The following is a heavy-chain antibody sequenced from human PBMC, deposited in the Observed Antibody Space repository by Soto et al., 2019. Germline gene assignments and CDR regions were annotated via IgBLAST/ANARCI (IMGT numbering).Heavy chain of an antibody. Sequence: ASVKVSCKASGYTFTSYAINWVRQATGQGLEWMGWMNPNSGNTGYAQKFQGRVTMTRNTSISTAYMELSSLRSEDTAVYYCARGVIAVAGYYYYYGMDVWGQGTTVTVSS. CDR3: ARGVIAVAGYYYYYGMDV. J-gene: IGHJ6*02. V-gene: IGHV1-8*01. CDR1: GYTFTSYA. CDR2: MNPNSGNT. D-gene: IGHD6-19*01.